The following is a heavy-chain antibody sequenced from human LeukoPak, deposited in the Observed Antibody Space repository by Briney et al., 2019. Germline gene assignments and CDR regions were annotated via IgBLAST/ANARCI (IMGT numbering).Heavy chain of an antibody. CDR3: ARDLISPEYYYYYYGMDV. CDR1: GDSVSSNSAA. V-gene: IGHV6-1*01. J-gene: IGHJ6*02. CDR2: TYYRSKWYN. Sequence: SQTLSLTCAISGDSVSSNSAAWNWIRQSPSRGLEWLGRTYYRSKWYNDYAVSVKSRITVNPDTSKNQFSLQLNSVTPEDTAVYYCARDLISPEYYYYYYGMDVWGQGTTVTVSS.